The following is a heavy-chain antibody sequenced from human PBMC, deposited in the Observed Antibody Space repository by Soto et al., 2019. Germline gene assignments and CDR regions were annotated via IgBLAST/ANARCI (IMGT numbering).Heavy chain of an antibody. Sequence: GGSLRLSCVASGFTFSSYWMSWVRQAPGKGLEWVANIKQYGSEKYYVDSVKGRFTISRDNAKNSLYLRMNSLRAEDTAVYYCASTTYSDYWGKGTLCAVAS. CDR1: GFTFSSYW. CDR2: IKQYGSEK. J-gene: IGHJ4*01. V-gene: IGHV3-7*01. D-gene: IGHD2-2*01. CDR3: ASTTYSDY.